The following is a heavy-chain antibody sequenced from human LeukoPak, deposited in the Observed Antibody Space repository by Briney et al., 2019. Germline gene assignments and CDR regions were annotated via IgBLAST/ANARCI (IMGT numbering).Heavy chain of an antibody. CDR1: GFTFSSYG. CDR2: TWYDGSNK. J-gene: IGHJ4*02. D-gene: IGHD5-12*01. CDR3: ARDRGLYSGYDLSYFDY. V-gene: IGHV3-33*01. Sequence: PGRSLILSCAASGFTFSSYGMHWVRQAPGKGLEWVAVTWYDGSNKYYADSVKGRFTISRDNSKNTLYLQMNSLRAEDTAVYYCARDRGLYSGYDLSYFDYWGQGTLVTVSS.